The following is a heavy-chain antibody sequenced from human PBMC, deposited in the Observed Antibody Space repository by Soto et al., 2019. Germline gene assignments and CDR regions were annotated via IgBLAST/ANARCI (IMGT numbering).Heavy chain of an antibody. CDR1: GFTFSSYG. Sequence: QVQLVESGGGVVQPGRSLRLSCAASGFTFSSYGMHWVRQAPGKGLEWVAVIWYDGSNKYYADSVKGRFTISRDNYKNTLYLQMNSLRAEDTAVYYCARDKGIAAVIPFDYWGQGTLVTVSS. CDR3: ARDKGIAAVIPFDY. J-gene: IGHJ4*02. D-gene: IGHD6-13*01. V-gene: IGHV3-33*01. CDR2: IWYDGSNK.